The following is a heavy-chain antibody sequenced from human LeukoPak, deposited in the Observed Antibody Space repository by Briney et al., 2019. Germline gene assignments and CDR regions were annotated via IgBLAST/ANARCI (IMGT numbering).Heavy chain of an antibody. CDR1: GFTFSDFA. J-gene: IGHJ5*02. CDR3: AKSGPGPRYFDP. D-gene: IGHD1-26*01. CDR2: ISGSGGTA. V-gene: IGHV3-23*01. Sequence: GGSLRLSCTTSGFTFSDFAMAWVRQAPGRGLEWVSAISGSGGTAYYTDSVKGRFTISRGNSNNTLYLQMHSLRVEDAAVYYCAKSGPGPRYFDPWGQGTLVTVSS.